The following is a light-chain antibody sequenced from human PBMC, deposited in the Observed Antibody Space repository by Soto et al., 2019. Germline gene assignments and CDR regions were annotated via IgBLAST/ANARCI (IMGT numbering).Light chain of an antibody. CDR1: SSDVGSYSL. V-gene: IGLV2-23*01. CDR2: EGS. CDR3: CSYAGSNVL. Sequence: QSALTQPASVSGSPGQSITISCTGASSDVGSYSLVSWFPQHPGKAPKLMISEGSKRPSGVSNRFSGSRSGNTASLTISGLQAEDEADYYCCSYAGSNVLFGGGTKLTVL. J-gene: IGLJ3*02.